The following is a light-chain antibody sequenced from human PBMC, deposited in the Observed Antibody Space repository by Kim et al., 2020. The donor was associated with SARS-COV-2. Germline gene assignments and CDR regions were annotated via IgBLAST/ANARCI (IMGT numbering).Light chain of an antibody. J-gene: IGKJ2*01. Sequence: SATVRYRVTITCHASHDISDYLNWYQQKPGKAPKLLVYNASTLEIWVPSRVSGSGYATDFTFTISNLQPEDIATYYCQNYDSIPYTFGQGTKLET. CDR2: NAS. CDR3: QNYDSIPYT. V-gene: IGKV1-33*01. CDR1: HDISDY.